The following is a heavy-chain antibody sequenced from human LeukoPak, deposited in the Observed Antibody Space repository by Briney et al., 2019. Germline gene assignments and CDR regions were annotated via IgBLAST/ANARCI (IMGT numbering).Heavy chain of an antibody. Sequence: GESLKISCKASGYSFTSYWIGWVRQMPGKGLEWMGIIDPSDSDTRYTPSFQGQVTISADKSLTTAYLQWNSLKASDTTMYYCARQTAMGRSGDYWGQGTLLIVSS. V-gene: IGHV5-51*01. D-gene: IGHD5-18*01. CDR3: ARQTAMGRSGDY. CDR2: IDPSDSDT. J-gene: IGHJ4*02. CDR1: GYSFTSYW.